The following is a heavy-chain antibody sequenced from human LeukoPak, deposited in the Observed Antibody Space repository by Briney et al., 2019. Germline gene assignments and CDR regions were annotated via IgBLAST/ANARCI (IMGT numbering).Heavy chain of an antibody. CDR1: GYTFTGYY. CDR3: ARDSAYCSSTSCYPKTNWYFDL. Sequence: ASVKVSCKASGYTFTGYYMHWVRQAPGQGLEWMGWINPNSGGTNYAQKFQARVTMTRDTSISTAYMELSRLRSDDTAVYYCARDSAYCSSTSCYPKTNWYFDLWGRGTLVTVSS. D-gene: IGHD2-2*01. CDR2: INPNSGGT. V-gene: IGHV1-2*02. J-gene: IGHJ2*01.